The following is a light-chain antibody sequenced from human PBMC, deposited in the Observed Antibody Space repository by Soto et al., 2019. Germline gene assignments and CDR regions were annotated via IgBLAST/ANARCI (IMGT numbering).Light chain of an antibody. Sequence: EIVMTQSPVTLSVSPGERATLSCRASQSVSSRLAWYQQKPGQAPRLLISGASSRATGIPDRFSGGGSATDFTLTISRLEPEDFALYYCQHYSSSPITFGQGTRLEIK. J-gene: IGKJ5*01. CDR3: QHYSSSPIT. CDR1: QSVSSR. CDR2: GAS. V-gene: IGKV3-20*01.